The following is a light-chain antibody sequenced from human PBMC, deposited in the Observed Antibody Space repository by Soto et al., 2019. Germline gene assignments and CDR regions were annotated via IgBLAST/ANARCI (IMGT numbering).Light chain of an antibody. Sequence: TQSPVTLSVSTGERATLSCRASQSVSSSYLAWYQQKPGQAPRLLIYGASSRATGIPDRFSGSGSGTDFTLTISRLEPEDFAVYYCQQYGSSRTWTFGQGTMVDI. CDR2: GAS. J-gene: IGKJ1*01. CDR1: QSVSSSY. CDR3: QQYGSSRTWT. V-gene: IGKV3-20*01.